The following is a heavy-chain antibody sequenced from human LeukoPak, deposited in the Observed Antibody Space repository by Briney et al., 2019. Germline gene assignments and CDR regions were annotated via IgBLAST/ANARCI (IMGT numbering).Heavy chain of an antibody. V-gene: IGHV3-30*18. CDR2: ISYDGSNK. Sequence: GGSLRLSCAASGFTFSSYGMHWVRLAPGKGLEWVAVISYDGSNKYYADSVKGRFTISRDNSKNTLYLQMNSLRAEDTAVYYCAKTMWDYYDSSGYYFDYWGQGTLVTVSS. CDR3: AKTMWDYYDSSGYYFDY. D-gene: IGHD3-22*01. CDR1: GFTFSSYG. J-gene: IGHJ4*02.